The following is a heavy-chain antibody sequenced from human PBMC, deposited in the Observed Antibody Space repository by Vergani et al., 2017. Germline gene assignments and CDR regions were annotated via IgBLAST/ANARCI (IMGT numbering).Heavy chain of an antibody. CDR2: IKSKNDGGET. J-gene: IGHJ6*04. Sequence: EVQLMESGGGIVKPGGSLRLSCVASGFSFRNAWMNLGRRTPGKGLEWVGRIKSKNDGGETDLAAAVKGRFSISRDESSNTLYLQMNSLKTVDTAVYYCAIGDWTNSSCDVYYYYYCIEVWGKGTMVTVSS. V-gene: IGHV3-15*01. CDR3: AIGDWTNSSCDVYYYYYCIEV. D-gene: IGHD2-2*01. CDR1: GFSFRNAW.